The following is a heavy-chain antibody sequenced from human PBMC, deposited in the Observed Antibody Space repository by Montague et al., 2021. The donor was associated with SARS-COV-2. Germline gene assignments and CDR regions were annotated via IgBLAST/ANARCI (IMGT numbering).Heavy chain of an antibody. J-gene: IGHJ3*02. V-gene: IGHV4-39*01. CDR2: VDYSGNT. D-gene: IGHD3-10*01. CDR3: ARPLVRGVPKAFDI. Sequence: SETLSLTCTVTGGPISGSSDYWGWIRQSPGKGLEWIASVDYSGNTYYSPSLKSRLTISVDTSKNQFSPKLTSVTAADTAVYYCARPLVRGVPKAFDIWGQGALVIVSS. CDR1: GGPISGSSDY.